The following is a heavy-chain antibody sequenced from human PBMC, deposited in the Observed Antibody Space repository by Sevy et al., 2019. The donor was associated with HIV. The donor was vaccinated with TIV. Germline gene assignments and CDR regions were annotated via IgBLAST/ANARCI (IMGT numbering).Heavy chain of an antibody. D-gene: IGHD2-21*01. CDR1: GYTFTSYD. CDR3: ARGDADSKRVYYYYYGMDV. J-gene: IGHJ6*02. V-gene: IGHV1-8*01. CDR2: MNPNSGTT. Sequence: ASVKVSCKASGYTFTSYDINWVRQATGQGLEWMGWMNPNSGTTGYAQKSQGRVTMTRNTSISTAYMELSSLRSEDTAVYYCARGDADSKRVYYYYYGMDVWGQGTTVTVSS.